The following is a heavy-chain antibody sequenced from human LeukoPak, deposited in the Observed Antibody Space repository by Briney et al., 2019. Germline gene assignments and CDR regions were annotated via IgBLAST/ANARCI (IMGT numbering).Heavy chain of an antibody. CDR1: GYTFTGYY. CDR3: ARDQSSGSYCMDY. D-gene: IGHD1-26*01. J-gene: IGHJ4*02. CDR2: INPNSGGT. V-gene: IGHV1-2*04. Sequence: ASVKVSCKASGYTFTGYYMHWVRQAPGQGLEWMGWINPNSGGTNYAQKFQGWVTMTRDTSISTAYMELSRLRSDDTAVYYCARDQSSGSYCMDYWGQGTLVTVSS.